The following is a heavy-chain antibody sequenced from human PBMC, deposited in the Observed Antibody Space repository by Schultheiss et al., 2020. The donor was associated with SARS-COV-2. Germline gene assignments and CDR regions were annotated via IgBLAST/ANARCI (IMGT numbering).Heavy chain of an antibody. J-gene: IGHJ4*02. CDR1: GFDFSSYG. CDR2: IKQDGSEK. D-gene: IGHD6-19*01. V-gene: IGHV3-7*01. CDR3: ATKGRLAVAGSDN. Sequence: GESLKISCSAAGFDFSSYGMHWVRQAPGKGLEWVANIKQDGSEKYYVDSVKGRFTISRDNAKNSLYLQMNSLRAEDTAVYYCATKGRLAVAGSDNWGQGTLVTVSS.